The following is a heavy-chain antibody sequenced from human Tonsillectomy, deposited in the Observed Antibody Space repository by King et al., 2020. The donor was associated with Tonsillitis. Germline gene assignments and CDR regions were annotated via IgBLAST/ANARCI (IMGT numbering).Heavy chain of an antibody. CDR3: AKSYHDNGDYGHFDY. V-gene: IGHV3-30*18. D-gene: IGHD4-17*01. CDR2: ISYDGSNK. J-gene: IGHJ4*02. CDR1: GFTFSRSG. Sequence: VQLVESGGGVVQPGRSLRLSCAASGFTFSRSGMHWVRQAPGKGLAWVAVISYDGSNKYYADSVKGRFTISRDNSKNTLYLQMNSLRAEDTAVYYCAKSYHDNGDYGHFDYWGQGTLVTVSS.